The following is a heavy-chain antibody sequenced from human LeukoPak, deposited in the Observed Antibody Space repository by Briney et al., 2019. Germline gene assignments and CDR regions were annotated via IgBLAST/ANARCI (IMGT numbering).Heavy chain of an antibody. CDR1: GGSISSYY. D-gene: IGHD3-16*01. J-gene: IGHJ1*01. CDR2: IYTSGST. Sequence: SETLSLTCTVSGGSISSYYWSWIRQPPGKGLEWIGYIYTSGSTNYNPSLKSRVTISVDTSKNQFSLKLSSVTAADTVVYYCATAVGGAIYFQHWGQGTLVTVSS. V-gene: IGHV4-4*09. CDR3: ATAVGGAIYFQH.